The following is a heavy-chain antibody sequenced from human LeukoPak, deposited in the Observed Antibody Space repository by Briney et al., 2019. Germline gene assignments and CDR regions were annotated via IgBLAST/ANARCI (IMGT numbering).Heavy chain of an antibody. V-gene: IGHV3-7*01. CDR2: IKRDGNEK. CDR1: GFTFSSYW. J-gene: IGHJ5*01. Sequence: GGSLRLSCAASGFTFSSYWMNWVRQAPGKGLEWVANIKRDGNEKNYVDSVKGRFYISRDNDKNSLYLQMDSLRAEDTAVYYCAKEGAYPIITYDSWGQGALVTVSS. D-gene: IGHD3-10*01. CDR3: AKEGAYPIITYDS.